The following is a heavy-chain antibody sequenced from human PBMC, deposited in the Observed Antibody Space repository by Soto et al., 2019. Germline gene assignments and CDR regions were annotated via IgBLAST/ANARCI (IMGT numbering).Heavy chain of an antibody. D-gene: IGHD3-3*01. Sequence: EVQLLESVGGLVQPGGSRRLSCSASGFTFTSYAMSWVRQAPGKGLEWVSGISGSGGDTKSADSVKGRFTISRDNFKNMLYLQMNSLRAEDTAVYYCAKHDFWTLYNTGLDSWGQGTLVTVSS. V-gene: IGHV3-23*01. CDR1: GFTFTSYA. CDR3: AKHDFWTLYNTGLDS. CDR2: ISGSGGDT. J-gene: IGHJ4*02.